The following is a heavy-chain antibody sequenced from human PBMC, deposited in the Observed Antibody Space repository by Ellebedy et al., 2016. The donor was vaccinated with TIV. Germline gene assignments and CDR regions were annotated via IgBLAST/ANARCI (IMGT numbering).Heavy chain of an antibody. V-gene: IGHV3-23*01. J-gene: IGHJ4*02. Sequence: GESLKISCAASGFTCSRYAMTWVRQAPGKGLEWVSGLVGSGGGIFYADSVKGRFTISRDNSKSTVDLQMNSLRAEDTAIYYCARDRTPGDGYWVFDQWGQGALATVSS. CDR3: ARDRTPGDGYWVFDQ. D-gene: IGHD5-18*01. CDR1: GFTCSRYA. CDR2: LVGSGGGI.